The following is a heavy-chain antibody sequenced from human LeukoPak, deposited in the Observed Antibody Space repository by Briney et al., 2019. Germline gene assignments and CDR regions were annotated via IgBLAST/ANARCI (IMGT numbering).Heavy chain of an antibody. J-gene: IGHJ4*02. D-gene: IGHD1-26*01. CDR3: AREGRVGADY. CDR1: GGSISRYY. V-gene: IGHV4-59*01. CDR2: IYYSGST. Sequence: PSESLSLTCTVSGGSISRYYWSWIRQPPGKGLEWIGYIYYSGSTNYNPSLKSRVTISVDTSKNQFSLKLSSVTAADTAVYYCAREGRVGADYWGQGTLVTVSS.